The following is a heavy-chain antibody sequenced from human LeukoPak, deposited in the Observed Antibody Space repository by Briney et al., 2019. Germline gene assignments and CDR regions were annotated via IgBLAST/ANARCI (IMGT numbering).Heavy chain of an antibody. J-gene: IGHJ5*02. V-gene: IGHV1-18*01. D-gene: IGHD1-26*01. CDR1: GHTFTSYG. CDR2: ISAYNGNT. Sequence: ASVKVSCKASGHTFTSYGISWVRQAPGQGLEWMGWISAYNGNTNYAQKLQGRVTMTTDTSTSTAYMELRSLRSDDTAVYYCARDVEGGALTWFAPWGQGTLVTVSS. CDR3: ARDVEGGALTWFAP.